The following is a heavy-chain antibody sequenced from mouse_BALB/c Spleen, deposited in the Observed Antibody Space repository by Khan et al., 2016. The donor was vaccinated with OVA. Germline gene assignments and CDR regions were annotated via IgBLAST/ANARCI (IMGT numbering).Heavy chain of an antibody. CDR1: GYSITSGYA. V-gene: IGHV3-2*02. CDR3: ARGWDFDY. J-gene: IGHJ2*01. CDR2: ISYSGST. Sequence: EVQLQESGPGLVKPSQSLSLTCTVTGYSITSGYAWNWIRQFPGNKLEWMGYISYSGSTSYNPSLKSRISITRDTSKNQFFLQLNSVTTEDTATYYCARGWDFDYWGQGTTLTVSS.